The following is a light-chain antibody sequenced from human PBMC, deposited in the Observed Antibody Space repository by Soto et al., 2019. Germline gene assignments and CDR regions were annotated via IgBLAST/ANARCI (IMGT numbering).Light chain of an antibody. J-gene: IGKJ2*01. CDR3: QQYVSSPRT. Sequence: EIVLTQSPGTLSLSPGERATLSCRASQSVSSSYLAWYQQKPGQAPRLLIYGASSRATGIPDRFSGSGSGTDFTLTISRLEPEDLAVYYWQQYVSSPRTFGQGTKLEIK. CDR2: GAS. CDR1: QSVSSSY. V-gene: IGKV3-20*01.